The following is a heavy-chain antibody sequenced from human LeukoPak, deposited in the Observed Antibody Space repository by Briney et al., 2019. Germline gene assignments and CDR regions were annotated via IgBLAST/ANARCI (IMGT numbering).Heavy chain of an antibody. D-gene: IGHD6-19*01. V-gene: IGHV3-48*04. CDR1: GFTFSSYS. CDR2: ISSSSSTI. CDR3: ARGLIAVAGSLDY. Sequence: PGGSLRLSCAASGFTFSSYSMNWVRQAPGKGLEWVSYISSSSSTIYYADSVKGRFTISRDNAKNSLYLQMNSLRAEDTAFYYCARGLIAVAGSLDYWGQGTLVTVSS. J-gene: IGHJ4*02.